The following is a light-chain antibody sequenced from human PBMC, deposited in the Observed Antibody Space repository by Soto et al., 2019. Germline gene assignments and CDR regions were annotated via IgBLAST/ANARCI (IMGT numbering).Light chain of an antibody. J-gene: IGKJ1*01. CDR1: QGIRTD. CDR3: LQHSSYLS. CDR2: GAS. V-gene: IGKV1-17*01. Sequence: DIQMTQSPSSLSASVGDRVTITCRASQGIRTDLVWYQQKPGKAPKRLIYGASALQSGVPSRFSGSGSGTEFTLTISSLQPEDFATYYCLQHSSYLSFGQGTKVDIK.